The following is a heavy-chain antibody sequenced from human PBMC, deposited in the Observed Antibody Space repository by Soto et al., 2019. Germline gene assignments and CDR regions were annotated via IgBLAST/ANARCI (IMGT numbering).Heavy chain of an antibody. CDR1: GGSISSYY. CDR2: IYYRGST. Sequence: SETLSLTCTVSGGSISSYYWSWIRQPPGKGLEWIGYIYYRGSTNYNPSLKSRVTISVDTSKNQYSLKLSSVNDADTAVYYCARAYSPSQQWTLYYYYYMDVWGKGTTVTVSS. J-gene: IGHJ6*03. CDR3: ARAYSPSQQWTLYYYYYMDV. D-gene: IGHD6-19*01. V-gene: IGHV4-59*01.